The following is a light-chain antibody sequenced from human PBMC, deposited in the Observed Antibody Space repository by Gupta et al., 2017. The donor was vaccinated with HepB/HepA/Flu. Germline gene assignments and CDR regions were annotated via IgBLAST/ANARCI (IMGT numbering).Light chain of an antibody. CDR3: QQYYSTRT. V-gene: IGKV4-1*01. J-gene: IGKJ1*01. Sequence: DIVMTQSTDSLAVSLGERATINCKSSQSVLYSSNNKNYLDWYQQKPGQPPKLLIYWASTRQSGVPDRFSGSGSGTDFTLTISSLQAEDVAVYYCQQYYSTRTFGQGTKVEIK. CDR2: WAS. CDR1: QSVLYSSNNKNY.